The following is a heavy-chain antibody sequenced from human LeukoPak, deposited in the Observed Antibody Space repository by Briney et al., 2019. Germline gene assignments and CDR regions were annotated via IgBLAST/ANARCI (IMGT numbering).Heavy chain of an antibody. Sequence: SETLSLTCSVSGVSISSGSNYWGWIRQPPGKTLEWIGSIYSSGNTYYNPSLKSRVIILIDTSKNQFSLKLSSVTAADTAVYYCARDVVVVVLAATPHYFDYWGQGTLVTVSS. CDR2: IYSSGNT. D-gene: IGHD2-15*01. V-gene: IGHV4-39*07. CDR3: ARDVVVVVLAATPHYFDY. CDR1: GVSISSGSNY. J-gene: IGHJ4*02.